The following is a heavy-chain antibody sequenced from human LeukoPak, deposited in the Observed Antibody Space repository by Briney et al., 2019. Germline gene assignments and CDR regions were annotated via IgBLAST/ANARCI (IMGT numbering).Heavy chain of an antibody. D-gene: IGHD6-13*01. CDR3: ARGGSSSWYDGDWFDP. CDR2: IWYDGSNK. V-gene: IGHV3-33*01. CDR1: GFTFSSYG. Sequence: GRSLRLSCAASGFTFSSYGMHWVRQAPGWGLEWVAVIWYDGSNKYYADSVKGRFTISRDNSKNTLYLQMNSLRAEDTAVYYCARGGSSSWYDGDWFDPWGQGTLVTVSS. J-gene: IGHJ5*02.